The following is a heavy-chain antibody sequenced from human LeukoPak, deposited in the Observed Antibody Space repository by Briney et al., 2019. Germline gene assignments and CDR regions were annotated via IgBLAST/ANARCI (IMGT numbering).Heavy chain of an antibody. CDR1: GGSISSYY. CDR3: ARVVGASFDY. D-gene: IGHD1-26*01. J-gene: IGHJ4*02. CDR2: IYYSGST. V-gene: IGHV4-59*08. Sequence: PSETLSLTCTVSGGSISSYYWSWIRQPPGKGLEWIGYIYYSGSTNYNPSLKSRVTISVDTSKNQFSLKLSSVTAADTAVYYCARVVGASFDYWGQGTLVTVSP.